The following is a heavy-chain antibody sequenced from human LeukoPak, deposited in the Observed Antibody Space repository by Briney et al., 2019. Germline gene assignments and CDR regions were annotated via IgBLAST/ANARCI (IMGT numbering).Heavy chain of an antibody. CDR3: AKDRGY. CDR1: GLTFSNYP. D-gene: IGHD6-13*01. CDR2: ISTNGDKT. Sequence: GGSLRLSCATSGLTFSNYPMTWVRQAPGKGLEWVSAISTNGDKTDYADSVKGRFTISRDNSKNTLYVQMNSLRAEDTAVYYCAKDRGYWGQGTRVSVSS. J-gene: IGHJ4*02. V-gene: IGHV3-23*01.